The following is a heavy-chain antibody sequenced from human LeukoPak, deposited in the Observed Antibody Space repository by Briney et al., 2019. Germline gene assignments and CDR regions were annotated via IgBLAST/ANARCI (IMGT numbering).Heavy chain of an antibody. CDR1: GFTFSSYS. D-gene: IGHD5-12*01. CDR3: ARDKTDSGYGLFDY. J-gene: IGHJ4*02. V-gene: IGHV3-21*01. Sequence: GGSLRLSCAASGFTFSSYSMNWVRQAPGRGLEWVSSISSSSSYIYYADSVKGRFTISRDNAKNSLYLQMNSLRAEDTAVYYCARDKTDSGYGLFDYCGQGTLVTVSS. CDR2: ISSSSSYI.